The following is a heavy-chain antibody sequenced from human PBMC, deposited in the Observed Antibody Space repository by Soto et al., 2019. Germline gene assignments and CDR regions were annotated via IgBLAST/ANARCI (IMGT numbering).Heavy chain of an antibody. V-gene: IGHV3-7*01. Sequence: GGSLRLSRAASGFTFSSYWMSWVRQAPGKGLEWVANIKQDGSEKYYVDSVKGRFTISRDNAKNSLYLQMNSLRAEDTAVYYCARDYSGYDSYYYYYYYMDVWGKGATVTVSS. J-gene: IGHJ6*03. CDR2: IKQDGSEK. CDR3: ARDYSGYDSYYYYYYYMDV. D-gene: IGHD5-12*01. CDR1: GFTFSSYW.